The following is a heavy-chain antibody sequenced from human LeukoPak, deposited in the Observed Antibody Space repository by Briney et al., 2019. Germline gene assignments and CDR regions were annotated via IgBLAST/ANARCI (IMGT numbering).Heavy chain of an antibody. D-gene: IGHD3-10*01. Sequence: GGSLRLSCAASGFTVGSNYMSWVRQAPGKGLEWVSVIYSGGSTYYADSVKGRFTISRDNSKNTLYLQMNSLRAEDTAVYYCASPLWFGELLYDYWGQGTLVTVSS. V-gene: IGHV3-66*01. J-gene: IGHJ4*02. CDR3: ASPLWFGELLYDY. CDR2: IYSGGST. CDR1: GFTVGSNY.